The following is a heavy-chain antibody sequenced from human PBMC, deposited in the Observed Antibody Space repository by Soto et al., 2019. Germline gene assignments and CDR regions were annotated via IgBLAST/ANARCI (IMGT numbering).Heavy chain of an antibody. Sequence: QVQLQESGPGLVKPSQTLSLTCTVSGGSISGGGYYWSWIRQPPGKGLGWIGYIFDSGSTYYNPSLKSRVTISVDTSKNPFSLRLSSVTAADTAVYYCAREIIPLTTDWYFDLWGRGTLVTVSS. J-gene: IGHJ2*01. CDR2: IFDSGST. CDR1: GGSISGGGYY. D-gene: IGHD4-17*01. V-gene: IGHV4-30-4*01. CDR3: AREIIPLTTDWYFDL.